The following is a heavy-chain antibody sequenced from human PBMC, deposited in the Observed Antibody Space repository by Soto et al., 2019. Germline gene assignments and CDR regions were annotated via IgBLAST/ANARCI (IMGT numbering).Heavy chain of an antibody. Sequence: PSETLSLTCPVSGCSIRSGGYYWSWIRQHPGKGLEWIGYIYYSGSTYYNPSLKSRVTISVDTSKNQFSLKLSSVTAADTAVYYCARYPSSSSEEPTKKYYYYYYGMDVWGQGTTVTVSS. J-gene: IGHJ6*02. CDR3: ARYPSSSSEEPTKKYYYYYYGMDV. V-gene: IGHV4-31*03. CDR1: GCSIRSGGYY. CDR2: IYYSGST. D-gene: IGHD6-6*01.